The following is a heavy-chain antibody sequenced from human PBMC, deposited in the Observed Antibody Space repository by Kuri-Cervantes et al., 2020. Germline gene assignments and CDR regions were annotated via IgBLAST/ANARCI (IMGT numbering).Heavy chain of an antibody. J-gene: IGHJ4*02. CDR3: ASRARIAVAGYDY. V-gene: IGHV4-59*01. CDR2: IYYSGST. CDR1: GGSISSYY. D-gene: IGHD6-19*01. Sequence: SETLSLTCTVSGGSISSYYWSWIRQPPGKGLEWIGYIYYSGSTNYNPSLKSRVTISVDTSKNQFSLKLSSVTAADTAVYYCASRARIAVAGYDYWGQGTLVTVSS.